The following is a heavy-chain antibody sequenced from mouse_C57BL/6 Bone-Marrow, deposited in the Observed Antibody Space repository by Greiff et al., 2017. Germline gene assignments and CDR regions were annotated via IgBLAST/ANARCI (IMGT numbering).Heavy chain of an antibody. Sequence: QVQLQQPGTELVKPGPSVKLSCKASGYSFTSYGMHWVNQCPGQGLAWLGNIYPSNGGTNYNDKFKSKPTLTVDTSSSTAYMQLSSLTSEDSAVYYCARWGDGYYGLFAYWGQGTLVTVSA. D-gene: IGHD2-3*01. CDR1: GYSFTSYG. V-gene: IGHV1-53*01. CDR3: ARWGDGYYGLFAY. J-gene: IGHJ3*01. CDR2: IYPSNGGT.